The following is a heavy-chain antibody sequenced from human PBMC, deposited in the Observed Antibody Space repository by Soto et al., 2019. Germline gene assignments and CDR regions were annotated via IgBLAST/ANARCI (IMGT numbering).Heavy chain of an antibody. CDR2: LSSKSAYI. V-gene: IGHV3-21*01. CDR1: GFPFISHT. D-gene: IGHD3-10*01. CDR3: ARVGRYLSESTESH. J-gene: IGHJ4*02. Sequence: EVQLVESGGGLVKPGESLTLSCVASGFPFISHTMSWIRQAPGKGLEWVSSLSSKSAYIYYTESVRGRFNVSRDNAKNSLFLRMNSLRVEDTGVYYCARVGRYLSESTESHWGRGTLVIVSS.